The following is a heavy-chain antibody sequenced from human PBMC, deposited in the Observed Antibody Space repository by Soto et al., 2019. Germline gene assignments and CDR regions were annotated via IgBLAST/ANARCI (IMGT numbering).Heavy chain of an antibody. Sequence: LRLSCAASGFTFSSYAMSWVRQAPGKGLEWVSAISGSGGSTYYADSVKGRFTISRDNSKNTLYLQMNSLRAEDTAVYYCAKDHGGRGYYDSSGYLDYWGQGALVTVSS. CDR1: GFTFSSYA. J-gene: IGHJ4*02. D-gene: IGHD3-22*01. V-gene: IGHV3-23*01. CDR3: AKDHGGRGYYDSSGYLDY. CDR2: ISGSGGST.